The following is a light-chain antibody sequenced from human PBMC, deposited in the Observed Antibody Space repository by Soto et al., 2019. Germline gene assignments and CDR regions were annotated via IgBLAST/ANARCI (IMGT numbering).Light chain of an antibody. Sequence: QLVLTQPPSASGTPGQRVTISCSGSSSDIGSNYVYWYQQLPGTAPKLLIYRNNQRPSGVPDRFSGSKSGTSASLAISGLRSEAEADYFCEAWDDSLSGRGVFGGGTKLTVL. CDR3: EAWDDSLSGRGV. J-gene: IGLJ2*01. CDR1: SSDIGSNY. CDR2: RNN. V-gene: IGLV1-47*01.